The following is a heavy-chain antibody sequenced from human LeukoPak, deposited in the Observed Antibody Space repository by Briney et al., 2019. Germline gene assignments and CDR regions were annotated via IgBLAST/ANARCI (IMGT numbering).Heavy chain of an antibody. J-gene: IGHJ4*02. CDR1: GDSSSSSIYY. Sequence: SETLSLTCAVSGDSSSSSIYYWGWIRQPPGKGLEWIGEINHSGSTNYNPSLKSRVTISVDTSKNQFSLKLSSVTAADTAVYYCARVSPMGFPDYWGQGTLVTVSS. D-gene: IGHD3-10*01. CDR3: ARVSPMGFPDY. CDR2: INHSGST. V-gene: IGHV4-39*07.